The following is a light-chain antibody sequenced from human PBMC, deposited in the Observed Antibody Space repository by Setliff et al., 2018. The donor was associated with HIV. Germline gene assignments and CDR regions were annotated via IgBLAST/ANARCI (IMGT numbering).Light chain of an antibody. J-gene: IGLJ2*01. CDR1: SSDVGGYNY. CDR2: DVS. Sequence: QSALTQPRSVSGSPGQSVTISCTGTSSDVGGYNYVSWYQQRPGKAPKLMIYDVSKRPSGVPDRFSGSKSGNTASLTISGLQAEDEADYYCSSYTSSSTYVVFGGGTKVTVL. V-gene: IGLV2-11*01. CDR3: SSYTSSSTYVV.